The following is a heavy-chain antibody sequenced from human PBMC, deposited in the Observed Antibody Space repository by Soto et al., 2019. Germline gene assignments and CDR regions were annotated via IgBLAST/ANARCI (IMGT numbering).Heavy chain of an antibody. CDR2: IWFDGSNK. CDR3: ARDLGYNYGHPFDY. D-gene: IGHD5-18*01. V-gene: IGHV3-33*01. Sequence: QVQLVESGGGVVQPGRSLRLSCAASGFTFSGYTIHWVRQAPGRGLEWLALIWFDGSNKYYADSVKGRFTISRDNAKNTLYVQMNSLRAEDTAVYYCARDLGYNYGHPFDYWGQGTLVTVSS. CDR1: GFTFSGYT. J-gene: IGHJ4*02.